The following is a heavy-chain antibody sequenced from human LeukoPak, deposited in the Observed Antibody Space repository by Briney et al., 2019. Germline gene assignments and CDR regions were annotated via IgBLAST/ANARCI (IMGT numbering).Heavy chain of an antibody. Sequence: SQTLSLTCTVSGGSISSGGYYWSWIRQHPGRGLEWIGYIYYSGSTYYNPSLKSRLTISVDTSKNQFSLKLSSVTAADTAVYYCARDRPLDAFDIWGQGTMVAVSS. CDR2: IYYSGST. J-gene: IGHJ3*02. CDR3: ARDRPLDAFDI. CDR1: GGSISSGGYY. V-gene: IGHV4-31*03.